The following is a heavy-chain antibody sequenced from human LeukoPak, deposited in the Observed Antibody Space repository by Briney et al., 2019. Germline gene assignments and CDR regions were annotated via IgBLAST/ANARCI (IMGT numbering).Heavy chain of an antibody. CDR3: ARLGLGATSGLDAFDI. Sequence: ASVKVSRKASLGTLSIYPNSWVRLAPGQGLEWMGRVIPILGIANYAQKFQGRVTITADKSTSTAYMELSSLTSEDTAVYYCARLGLGATSGLDAFDIWGQGTMVTVSS. CDR2: VIPILGIA. V-gene: IGHV1-69*02. CDR1: LGTLSIYP. J-gene: IGHJ3*02. D-gene: IGHD1-26*01.